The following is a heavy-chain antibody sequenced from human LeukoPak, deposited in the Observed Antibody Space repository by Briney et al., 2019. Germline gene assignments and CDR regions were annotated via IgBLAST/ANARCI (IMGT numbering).Heavy chain of an antibody. CDR2: IYYSGST. D-gene: IGHD5-12*01. Sequence: SETLSLTCTVSGGSISSSSYYWGWIRQPPGKGLEWIGSIYYSGSTYYNPSLKSRVTISVDTSKNQFSLKLSSVTAADTAVYYCTRDSSGYDWFYDYWGQGTLVTVSS. J-gene: IGHJ4*02. V-gene: IGHV4-39*07. CDR1: GGSISSSSYY. CDR3: TRDSSGYDWFYDY.